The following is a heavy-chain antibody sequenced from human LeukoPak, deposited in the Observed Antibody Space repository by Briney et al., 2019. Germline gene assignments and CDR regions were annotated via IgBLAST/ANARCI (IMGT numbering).Heavy chain of an antibody. D-gene: IGHD6-19*01. CDR1: GYSFTTYW. J-gene: IGHJ4*02. CDR2: IYPGDSDT. CDR3: AGSASGWGFDD. V-gene: IGHV5-51*01. Sequence: GESLKISCKGSGYSFTTYWIGWVRHMSGKGLEWMWIIYPGDSDTRYSPSFQGQVTISADKSISTAYLQWSSLKASDSAMYYCAGSASGWGFDDWGQGTLVTVSS.